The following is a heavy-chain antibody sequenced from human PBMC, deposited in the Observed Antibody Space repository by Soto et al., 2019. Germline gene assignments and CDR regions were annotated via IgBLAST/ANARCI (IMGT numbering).Heavy chain of an antibody. D-gene: IGHD2-21*01. J-gene: IGHJ4*02. CDR2: IRSKAYGGTT. V-gene: IGHV3-49*03. CDR3: ARAGIRTSFDY. CDR1: GFTFGDYP. Sequence: GGSLRLSCTASGFTFGDYPMSWFRQAPGKGLEWVGFIRSKAYGGTTEYAASVKGRFTISRDDSKSIAYPQMNSLKTEDTAVYYCARAGIRTSFDYWGQGTLVTVSS.